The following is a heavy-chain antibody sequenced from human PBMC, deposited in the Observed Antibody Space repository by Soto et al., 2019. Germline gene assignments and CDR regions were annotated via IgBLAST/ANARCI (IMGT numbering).Heavy chain of an antibody. J-gene: IGHJ4*02. CDR2: IIPIFGTA. CDR1: GGTFSSYA. D-gene: IGHD1-1*01. CDR3: ARARRNGGALEY. V-gene: IGHV1-69*13. Sequence: GASVKVSCKASGGTFSSYAISWVRQAPGQGLEWMGGIIPIFGTANYAQKFQGRVTITADESTSTAYMELSSLRTEDTAVYYCARARRNGGALEYWGQGTLVTVSS.